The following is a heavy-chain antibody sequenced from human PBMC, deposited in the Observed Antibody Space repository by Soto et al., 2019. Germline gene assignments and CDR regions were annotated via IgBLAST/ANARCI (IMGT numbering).Heavy chain of an antibody. CDR2: INSDGSST. V-gene: IGHV3-74*01. CDR3: ARDQMGISHGDYDILTGYPTGGMDV. Sequence: PGGSLRLSCAASGFTFSSYWMHWVRQAPGKGLVWVSRINSDGSSTSYADSVKGRFTISRDNAKNTLYLQMNSLRAEDTAVYYCARDQMGISHGDYDILTGYPTGGMDVWGQGTTVTVSS. J-gene: IGHJ6*02. D-gene: IGHD3-9*01. CDR1: GFTFSSYW.